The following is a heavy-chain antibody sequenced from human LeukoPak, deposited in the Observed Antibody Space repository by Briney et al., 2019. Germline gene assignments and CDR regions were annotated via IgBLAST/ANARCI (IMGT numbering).Heavy chain of an antibody. J-gene: IGHJ3*02. CDR2: IKSNNDGGTT. Sequence: GGSLRLSCAASGFTFSNAWMSWVRQAPGKGLEWVGRIKSNNDGGTTGYAAPVKGRVTISRVDSKNTLYLQMNNLKTEDTAVYYCTTFPSGFDIWGQGTVVTVSS. CDR1: GFTFSNAW. CDR3: TTFPSGFDI. D-gene: IGHD3-3*01. V-gene: IGHV3-15*05.